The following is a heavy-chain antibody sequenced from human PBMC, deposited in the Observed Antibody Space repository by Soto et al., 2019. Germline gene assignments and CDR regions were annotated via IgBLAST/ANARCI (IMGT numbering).Heavy chain of an antibody. V-gene: IGHV3-23*01. J-gene: IGHJ4*02. CDR1: GFTFSSYA. Sequence: PGGSLRLSCAASGFTFSSYAMNWVRQAPGKGLEWVSVISDSGGRTYYADSVKGRFTVSRDNSKNTLFLQMNSLRAEDTAVYYCAKAHQYCTSNNCYAMGTYWGQGSLVTVSS. CDR3: AKAHQYCTSNNCYAMGTY. CDR2: ISDSGGRT. D-gene: IGHD2-2*01.